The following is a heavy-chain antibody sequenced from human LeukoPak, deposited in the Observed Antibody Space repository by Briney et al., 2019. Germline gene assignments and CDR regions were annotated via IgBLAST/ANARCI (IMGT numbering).Heavy chain of an antibody. D-gene: IGHD3-22*01. CDR1: GFTFSSYG. CDR3: ARVDLIGPIDY. J-gene: IGHJ4*02. CDR2: IYSGGST. V-gene: IGHV3-53*01. Sequence: GGSLRLSCAASGFTFSSYGMHWVRQAPGKGLEWASVIYSGGSTYYADSVKGRFTISRDNSKNTLYLQMNSLRAEDTAVYYCARVDLIGPIDYWGQGTLVTVSS.